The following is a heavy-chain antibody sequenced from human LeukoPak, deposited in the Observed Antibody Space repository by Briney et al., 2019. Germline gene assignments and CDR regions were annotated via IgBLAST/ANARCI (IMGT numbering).Heavy chain of an antibody. J-gene: IGHJ3*02. D-gene: IGHD3-9*01. V-gene: IGHV3-48*01. Sequence: HAGGSLRLSCAASGFTFSNYNMNWVRQAPGKGLEWVSYIGTSSSTIYYADSVKGRFTISRDNAKNSLYLQMNSLRAEDTAVYYCARDRIMYYDILTGYYADAFDIWGQGTMVTVSS. CDR2: IGTSSSTI. CDR3: ARDRIMYYDILTGYYADAFDI. CDR1: GFTFSNYN.